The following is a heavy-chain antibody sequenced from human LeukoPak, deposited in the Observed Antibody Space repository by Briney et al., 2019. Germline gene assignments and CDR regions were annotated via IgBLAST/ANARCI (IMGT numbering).Heavy chain of an antibody. CDR2: ISGSGTTT. CDR1: GLTFSDYY. J-gene: IGHJ4*02. D-gene: IGHD3-22*01. CDR3: AIQITMIVVVPYFDY. Sequence: GGALRLSCAASGLTFSDYYMTWIRQAPGKGLEWVSSISGSGTTTYSADSVRGRFTVSRDNAKNSVFLYMNSLRAEDTAVYYCAIQITMIVVVPYFDYWGQGTLVTVSS. V-gene: IGHV3-11*04.